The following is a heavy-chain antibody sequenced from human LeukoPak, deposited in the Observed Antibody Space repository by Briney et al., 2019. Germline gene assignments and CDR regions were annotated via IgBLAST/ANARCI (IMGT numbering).Heavy chain of an antibody. D-gene: IGHD6-19*01. CDR2: ISYDGSNK. Sequence: GGSLRLSCAASGFTFSSYSMRWVRQAPGKGLEWVALISYDGSNKYYADSVKGRFTVSRDNSKNTFFLQMNSLRTEDTAMYYCARAPESYGSGWYGLYWGQGTLVTVSS. J-gene: IGHJ4*02. CDR1: GFTFSSYS. CDR3: ARAPESYGSGWYGLY. V-gene: IGHV3-30-3*01.